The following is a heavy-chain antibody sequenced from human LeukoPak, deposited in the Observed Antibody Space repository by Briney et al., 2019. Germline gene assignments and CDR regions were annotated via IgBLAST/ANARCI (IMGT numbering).Heavy chain of an antibody. J-gene: IGHJ4*02. CDR3: ARLTEGGATPSFDY. Sequence: GGSLRLSCAASGFTFTSYAMNWVRQAPGQGLEWFSYISSSSSYIYYADSVKGRFTISRDNAKNSLYLQMNSLRAEDTAVYYCARLTEGGATPSFDYWGQGTLVTVSS. V-gene: IGHV3-21*01. D-gene: IGHD1-26*01. CDR2: ISSSSSYI. CDR1: GFTFTSYA.